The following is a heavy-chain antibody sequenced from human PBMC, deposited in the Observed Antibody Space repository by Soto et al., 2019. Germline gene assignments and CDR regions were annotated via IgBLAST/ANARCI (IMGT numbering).Heavy chain of an antibody. CDR2: ISSSSSTI. Sequence: PGGSLRLSCAASGFTFSSYSMNWVRQAPGKGLEWVSYISSSSSTIYYADSVKGRFTISRDNAKNSLYLQMNSLRAEDTAVYYCARDPVADPHPHYMDVWGKGTTVTVSS. J-gene: IGHJ6*03. CDR3: ARDPVADPHPHYMDV. V-gene: IGHV3-48*01. D-gene: IGHD6-13*01. CDR1: GFTFSSYS.